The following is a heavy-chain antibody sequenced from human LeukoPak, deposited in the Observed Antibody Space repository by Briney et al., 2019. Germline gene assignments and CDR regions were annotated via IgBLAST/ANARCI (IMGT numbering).Heavy chain of an antibody. Sequence: GGSLRLSCAGSGFIFNNYAMHWVRHPPGKGLGGVSGISWNSGSIDYADSVKGRFTISRDNAKNSLYLQMNSLRVEDTAFYYCAKDNRRHYTSGPNPDSLHWGQGALVTVSS. J-gene: IGHJ4*02. D-gene: IGHD6-19*01. V-gene: IGHV3-9*01. CDR3: AKDNRRHYTSGPNPDSLH. CDR1: GFIFNNYA. CDR2: ISWNSGSI.